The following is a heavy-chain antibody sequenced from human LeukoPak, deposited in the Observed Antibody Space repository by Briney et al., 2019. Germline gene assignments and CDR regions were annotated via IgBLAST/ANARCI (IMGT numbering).Heavy chain of an antibody. J-gene: IGHJ4*02. V-gene: IGHV1-2*02. D-gene: IGHD4-23*01. Sequence: ASVKVSCKVSGYTFTVYYMHWVRQAPGQGLEWLGWINPNSGGTNYAQNFQGRVTMTRDTSISTAYMELSRLRSDDTAVYYCARDQGHGGNSWDYWGQGTLVTVS. CDR1: GYTFTVYY. CDR3: ARDQGHGGNSWDY. CDR2: INPNSGGT.